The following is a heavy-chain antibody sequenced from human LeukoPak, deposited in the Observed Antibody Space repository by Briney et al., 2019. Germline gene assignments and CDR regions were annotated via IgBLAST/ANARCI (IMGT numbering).Heavy chain of an antibody. J-gene: IGHJ4*02. D-gene: IGHD3-16*01. CDR3: ARIYVGGFVVSHDY. CDR2: LNLTGET. CDR1: GTSFSIYY. V-gene: IGHV4-34*01. Sequence: PAETLSLARAAYGTSFSIYYCSCGRQPPGKGLEWIGELNLTGETNSTSSLKSRVTISIDKSKNKFSLRLTSVTAADTAMYYCARIYVGGFVVSHDYWGQGTLVAVSS.